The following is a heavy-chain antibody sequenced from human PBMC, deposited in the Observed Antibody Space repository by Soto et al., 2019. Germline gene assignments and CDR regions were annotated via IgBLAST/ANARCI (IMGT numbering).Heavy chain of an antibody. V-gene: IGHV4-34*01. J-gene: IGHJ5*02. D-gene: IGHD2-21*01. CDR3: ARGRGEXDX. CDR2: INHSGNT. CDR1: GASLSDNY. Sequence: QVHLQQWGAGLLKPSETLSLTCAVYGASLSDNYCNWLRQPPGKGLEWIGEINHSGNTNYNPSLRSRVTISIDTSKNQLSLNLRSVSAADTAVYYCARGRGEXDXXXQXTPVXVSS.